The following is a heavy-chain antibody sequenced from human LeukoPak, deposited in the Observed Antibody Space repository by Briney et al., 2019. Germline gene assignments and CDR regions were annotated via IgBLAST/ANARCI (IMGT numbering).Heavy chain of an antibody. V-gene: IGHV5-51*01. CDR3: VRRKSMVRGVIPRAPYFDY. CDR1: GYSFTSYW. J-gene: IGHJ4*02. Sequence: GESLKISCKGSGYSFTSYWIGWVRQMPGKGLEWMGIIYPGDSDTRYSPSFQGQVTISADKSISTAYLQWSSLKASDTAMYYCVRRKSMVRGVIPRAPYFDYWGQGTLVTVSS. CDR2: IYPGDSDT. D-gene: IGHD3-10*01.